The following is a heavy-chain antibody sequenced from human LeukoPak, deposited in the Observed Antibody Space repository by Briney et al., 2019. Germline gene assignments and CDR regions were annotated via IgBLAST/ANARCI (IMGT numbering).Heavy chain of an antibody. D-gene: IGHD1-26*01. J-gene: IGHJ4*02. V-gene: IGHV3-23*01. CDR1: GFTLSSYA. Sequence: GGSLRLSCTASGFTLSSYAMSWVRQAPGKGLEWVSAISGSGGSTYYADSVKGRFTISRDNSKNTLYLQMNSLRAEDTAVYYCAEAEDQLVGAVDYWGQGTLVTVSS. CDR3: AEAEDQLVGAVDY. CDR2: ISGSGGST.